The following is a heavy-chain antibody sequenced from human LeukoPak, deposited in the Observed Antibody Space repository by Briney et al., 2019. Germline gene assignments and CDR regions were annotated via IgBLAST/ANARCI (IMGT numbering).Heavy chain of an antibody. CDR1: GGTFSSYA. CDR2: IIPIFGTA. D-gene: IGHD3-22*01. CDR3: ARAGEYYYDSSGYYFDY. J-gene: IGHJ4*02. Sequence: ASVKVSCKASGGTFSSYAISWVRQAPGQGLEWMGGIIPIFGTANYAQKFQGRVTITTDGSTSTAYMELSSLRSEDTAVYYCARAGEYYYDSSGYYFDYWGQGTLVTVSS. V-gene: IGHV1-69*05.